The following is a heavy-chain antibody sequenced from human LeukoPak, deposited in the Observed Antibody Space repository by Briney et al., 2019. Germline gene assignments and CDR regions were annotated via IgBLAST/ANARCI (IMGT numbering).Heavy chain of an antibody. CDR2: ISAYNGNT. J-gene: IGHJ5*02. V-gene: IGHV1-18*01. CDR1: GYTFTIYG. D-gene: IGHD2-2*01. Sequence: GASVKVSCKASGYTFTIYGISWVRQAPGQGLEWMGWISAYNGNTNYAQKLQGRVTMTTDTSTSTAYMELRSLRSDDTAVYYCARDYCSSTSCLYNWFDPWGQGTLVTVSS. CDR3: ARDYCSSTSCLYNWFDP.